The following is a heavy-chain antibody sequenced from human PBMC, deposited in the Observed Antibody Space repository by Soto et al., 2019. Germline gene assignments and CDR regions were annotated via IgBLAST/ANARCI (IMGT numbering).Heavy chain of an antibody. D-gene: IGHD3-10*01. CDR1: GGSISSYY. J-gene: IGHJ3*02. CDR3: ARVPSEGFRYAFDI. V-gene: IGHV4-59*01. Sequence: KPSETLSLTCTVSGGSISSYYWSWIRQPPGKGLEWIGYIYYSGSTNYNPSLKSRVTISVDTSKNQFSLKLSSVTAADTAVYYCARVPSEGFRYAFDIWGQGTMVTVSS. CDR2: IYYSGST.